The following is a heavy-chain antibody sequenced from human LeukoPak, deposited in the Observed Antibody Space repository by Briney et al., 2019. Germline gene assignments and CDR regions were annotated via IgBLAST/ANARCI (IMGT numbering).Heavy chain of an antibody. CDR2: ISTSSSYI. J-gene: IGHJ3*02. CDR3: VRDTFSPDAFDS. CDR1: GFTVSNNY. Sequence: GGSLRLSCAASGFTVSNNYMNWVRQAPGKGLEWVSSISTSSSYIYSADSVKGRFTISRDNAKNSLYLQMNSLRAEDTAVYYCVRDTFSPDAFDSWGQGTMVTVSS. D-gene: IGHD3-16*01. V-gene: IGHV3-21*01.